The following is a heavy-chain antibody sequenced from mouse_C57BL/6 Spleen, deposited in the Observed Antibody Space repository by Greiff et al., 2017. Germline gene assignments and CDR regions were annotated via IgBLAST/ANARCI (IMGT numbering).Heavy chain of an antibody. J-gene: IGHJ2*01. CDR1: GYSITSGCY. CDR2: ISYDGSN. V-gene: IGHV3-6*01. CDR3: AREGSNYSLDY. Sequence: EVHLVESGPGLVKPSQSLSLTCSVTGYSITSGCYWNWIRQFPGNKLEWMGYISYDGSNNYNPSLKNRISITRDTSKNQFFLKLNSVTTEDTATYYCAREGSNYSLDYWGQGTTLTVSS. D-gene: IGHD2-5*01.